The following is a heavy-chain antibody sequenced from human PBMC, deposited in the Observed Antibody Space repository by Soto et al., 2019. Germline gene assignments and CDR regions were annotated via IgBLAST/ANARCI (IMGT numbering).Heavy chain of an antibody. CDR1: GGSISSSDYY. V-gene: IGHV4-39*01. CDR2: IYYSGRT. D-gene: IGHD1-1*01. CDR3: ARHKRERNRPQSFQH. J-gene: IGHJ1*01. Sequence: QLQLQESDPGLVKPSETLSLTCTVSGGSISSSDYYWGWIRQPPGKGLEWIGSIYYSGRTYYNSSLKSRVTLPVDTSKNQFSLRLSSVTAADTAVYYCARHKRERNRPQSFQHWGQGTLVTVSS.